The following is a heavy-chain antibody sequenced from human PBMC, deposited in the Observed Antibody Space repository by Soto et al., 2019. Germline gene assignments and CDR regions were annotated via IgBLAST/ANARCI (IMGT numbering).Heavy chain of an antibody. CDR2: ISGSGGST. CDR3: AKSDSGYDSSGYYCPPDY. J-gene: IGHJ4*02. Sequence: GGSLRLSCAAPGFTFSSYAMSWVRQAPGKGLEWVSAISGSGGSTYYADPVKGRFTISRDNSKNTLYLQMNSLRAEDTAVFYFAKSDSGYDSSGYYCPPDYWGQGTLVTVSS. CDR1: GFTFSSYA. V-gene: IGHV3-23*01. D-gene: IGHD3-22*01.